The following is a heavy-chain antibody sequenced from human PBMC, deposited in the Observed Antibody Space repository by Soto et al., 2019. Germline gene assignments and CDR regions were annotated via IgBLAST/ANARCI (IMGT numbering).Heavy chain of an antibody. CDR1: GGSISSSSYY. CDR2: IYYSGST. D-gene: IGHD6-19*01. Sequence: SETLSLTCTFSGGSISSSSYYCGWIRQPPWKGLEWIGSIYYSGSTYYNPSLKSRVTISVDTSKNQFSLKLSSVTAADTAVYYCARLIVYSSGWYGPWHNYFDYWGQGTLVTVSS. J-gene: IGHJ4*02. CDR3: ARLIVYSSGWYGPWHNYFDY. V-gene: IGHV4-39*01.